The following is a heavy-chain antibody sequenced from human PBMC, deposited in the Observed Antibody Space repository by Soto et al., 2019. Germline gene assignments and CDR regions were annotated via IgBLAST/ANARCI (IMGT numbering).Heavy chain of an antibody. J-gene: IGHJ3*02. D-gene: IGHD2-8*01. V-gene: IGHV1-3*04. CDR1: GYTFTHYA. CDR2: INTDNGYT. Sequence: SAKFSCKSSGYTFTHYAMHWVRQAPGQGLEWLGWINTDNGYTAFSQKFQGRVSITMDTSASTAYVELSSLTSEDTGVYYCARQGDSRILRDTFDIWGQGTLVTVSS. CDR3: ARQGDSRILRDTFDI.